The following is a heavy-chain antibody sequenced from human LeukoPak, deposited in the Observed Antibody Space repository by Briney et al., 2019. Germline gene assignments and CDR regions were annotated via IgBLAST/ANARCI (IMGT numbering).Heavy chain of an antibody. CDR3: ARGPRYNWNYGWYMDV. J-gene: IGHJ6*03. D-gene: IGHD1-7*01. CDR1: GGSISSYY. CDR2: IYYSGST. Sequence: SETPSLTCTVSGGSISSYYWSWIRQPPGKGLEWIGYIYYSGSTNYNPSLKSRVTISVDTSKNQFSLKLSSVTAADTAVHYCARGPRYNWNYGWYMDVWGKGTTVTVSS. V-gene: IGHV4-59*01.